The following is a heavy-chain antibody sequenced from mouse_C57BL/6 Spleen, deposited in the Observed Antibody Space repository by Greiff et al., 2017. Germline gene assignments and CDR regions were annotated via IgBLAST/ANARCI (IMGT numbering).Heavy chain of an antibody. CDR3: ARSGTGTLYYYAMDY. CDR2: INPNNGGT. V-gene: IGHV1-22*01. CDR1: GYTFTDYN. J-gene: IGHJ4*01. Sequence: VQLQQSGPELVKPGASVKMSCKASGYTFTDYNMHWVKQSHGKSLEWIGYINPNNGGTSYNQKFKGKATLTVNKSSSTAYMELRSLTSEDSAVYYCARSGTGTLYYYAMDYWGQGTSVTVSS. D-gene: IGHD4-1*01.